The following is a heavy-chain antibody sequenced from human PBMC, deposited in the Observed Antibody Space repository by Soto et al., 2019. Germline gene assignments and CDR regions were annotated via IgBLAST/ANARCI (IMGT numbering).Heavy chain of an antibody. CDR3: ARDLRSVRSYDFWSGYYTGYFDY. CDR1: GFTFSDYY. V-gene: IGHV3-11*01. D-gene: IGHD3-3*01. Sequence: QVELVESGGGLVKPGGSLRLSCAASGFTFSDYYMSWIRQAPGKGLEWVSYISSSGSTIYYADSVKGRFTISRDNAKNSLYLQMNSLRAEDTAVYYCARDLRSVRSYDFWSGYYTGYFDYWGQGTLVTVSS. CDR2: ISSSGSTI. J-gene: IGHJ4*02.